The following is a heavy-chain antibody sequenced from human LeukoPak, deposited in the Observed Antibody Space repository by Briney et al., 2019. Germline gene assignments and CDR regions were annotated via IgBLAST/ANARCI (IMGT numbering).Heavy chain of an antibody. D-gene: IGHD1-26*01. V-gene: IGHV3-33*06. CDR2: IWYDGSNK. CDR3: AKVVSGSYSGAFDY. J-gene: IGHJ4*02. Sequence: SGGPLTLSCAASGLTFSSYCMHWLRQPPAKGLDWVAVIWYDGSNKYYADSVKGRFTITRDNSKNTLYLQMNSLRAEDTAVYYCAKVVSGSYSGAFDYWGQGTLVTVSS. CDR1: GLTFSSYC.